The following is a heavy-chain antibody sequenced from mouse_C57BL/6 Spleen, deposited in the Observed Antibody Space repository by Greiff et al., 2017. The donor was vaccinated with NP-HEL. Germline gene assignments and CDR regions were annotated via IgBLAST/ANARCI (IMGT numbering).Heavy chain of an antibody. J-gene: IGHJ4*01. CDR1: GYTFTNYW. V-gene: IGHV1-63*01. D-gene: IGHD2-4*01. Sequence: QVQLQQSGAELVRPGTSVKMSCKASGYTFTNYWIGWAKQRPGHGLEWIGDIYPGGGYTNYNEKFKGKATLTADKSSSTAYMQFSSLTSEDSAIYYCARLGNYYDYDSWAMDYWGQGTSVTVSS. CDR2: IYPGGGYT. CDR3: ARLGNYYDYDSWAMDY.